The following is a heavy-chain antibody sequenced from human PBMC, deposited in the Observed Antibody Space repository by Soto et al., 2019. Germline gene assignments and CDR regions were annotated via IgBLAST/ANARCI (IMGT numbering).Heavy chain of an antibody. CDR1: GYNFPYFW. Sequence: GESLKISCEGSGYNFPYFWITWVRQMPGKGLEWMGTIDPSDSYTDYSPSFQGHVTLSADKSRSTAYLQWSSLKASDTAMYYCPRHPRPAERLSALAYWRQGTPVTVSS. J-gene: IGHJ4*02. CDR3: PRHPRPAERLSALAY. D-gene: IGHD1-1*01. CDR2: IDPSDSYT. V-gene: IGHV5-10-1*01.